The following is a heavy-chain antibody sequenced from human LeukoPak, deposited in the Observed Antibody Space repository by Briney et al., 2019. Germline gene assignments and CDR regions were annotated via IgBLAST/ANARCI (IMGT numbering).Heavy chain of an antibody. J-gene: IGHJ4*02. CDR3: ARHFKARNYFDS. CDR2: IYYSGST. Sequence: SETLSLTCTVSGGSISSSTYYWGWIRQPPGKGLEWIGSIYYSGSTYYSPSLKRRVTISVDTSKNQFSLKLSSVTAADTAIYYCARHFKARNYFDSWGQGTLVTVSS. CDR1: GGSISSSTYY. V-gene: IGHV4-39*01.